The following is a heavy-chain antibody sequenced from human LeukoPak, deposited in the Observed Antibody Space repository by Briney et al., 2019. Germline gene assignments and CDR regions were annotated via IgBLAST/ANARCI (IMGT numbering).Heavy chain of an antibody. CDR3: ARGSDAFWSGYYVDYYYYYMDV. CDR1: GGSISSSSYY. D-gene: IGHD3-3*01. J-gene: IGHJ6*03. CDR2: IYYSGST. Sequence: SETLSLTCTVSGGSISSSSYYWGWIRQPPGKGLEWIGSIYYSGSTYYNPSLKSRVTISVDTSKNQFSLKLSSVTAADTAVYYCARGSDAFWSGYYVDYYYYYMDVWGKGTTVTVSS. V-gene: IGHV4-39*01.